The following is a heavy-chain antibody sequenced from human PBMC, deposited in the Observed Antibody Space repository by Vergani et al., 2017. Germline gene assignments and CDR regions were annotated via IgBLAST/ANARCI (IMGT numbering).Heavy chain of an antibody. CDR3: ERDGPGGYGDYHYFYYGMDV. J-gene: IGHJ6*02. V-gene: IGHV1-69*15. CDR2: IIPIFGTA. D-gene: IGHD4-17*01. Sequence: QVQLVQSGAEVKKPGSSVKVSCKASGGTFSSYAISWVRQAPGQGLEWMGRIIPIFGTANYAQKFQGRVTMTADESTSTADMQLSSLRAANTDVYYCERDGPGGYGDYHYFYYGMDVWGQGTTVTVSS. CDR1: GGTFSSYA.